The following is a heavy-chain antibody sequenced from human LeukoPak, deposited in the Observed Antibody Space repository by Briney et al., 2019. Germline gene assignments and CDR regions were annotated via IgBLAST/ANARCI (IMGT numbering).Heavy chain of an antibody. Sequence: PGGSLRLSCAASGFTFSSYAMHWVRQAPGKGLEWVALISHDGSREYYAESVKGRFTISRDNSKNTLFLQMNSLRGEDTAVYYCAKNGAEVGDFDYWGQGTLVPVSS. D-gene: IGHD2-8*01. V-gene: IGHV3-30*18. J-gene: IGHJ4*02. CDR2: ISHDGSRE. CDR3: AKNGAEVGDFDY. CDR1: GFTFSSYA.